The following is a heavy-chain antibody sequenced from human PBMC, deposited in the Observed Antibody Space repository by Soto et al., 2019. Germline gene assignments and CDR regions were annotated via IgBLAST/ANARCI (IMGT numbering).Heavy chain of an antibody. CDR3: ARRGSSGWYDY. D-gene: IGHD6-19*01. V-gene: IGHV3-64*01. CDR2: ISSNGGST. CDR1: GFTFSSYA. J-gene: IGHJ4*02. Sequence: EVQLVESGGGLVQPGGSLRLSCAASGFTFSSYAMHWVRQASGKGLEYVSAISSNGGSTYYANSVKGRFTISRDNSKNTLYLQMGSLRAEDMAVYYCARRGSSGWYDYWGQGTLVTVSS.